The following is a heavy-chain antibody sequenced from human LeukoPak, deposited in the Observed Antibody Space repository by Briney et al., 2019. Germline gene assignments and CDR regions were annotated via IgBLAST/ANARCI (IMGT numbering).Heavy chain of an antibody. CDR3: ARDGPTVTTVRGFDY. V-gene: IGHV3-74*01. CDR1: GFTFSSYW. CDR2: INSDGSST. J-gene: IGHJ4*02. Sequence: GGSLRLSCAASGFTFSSYWMHWVRQAPGKGLVWVSRINSDGSSTSYADSVKGRFTISRDNAKNTLYLQMNSLGAEDTAVYYCARDGPTVTTVRGFDYWGQGTLVTVSS. D-gene: IGHD4-11*01.